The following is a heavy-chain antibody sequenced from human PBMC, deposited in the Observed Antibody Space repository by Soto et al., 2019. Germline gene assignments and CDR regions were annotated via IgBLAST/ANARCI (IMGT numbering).Heavy chain of an antibody. D-gene: IGHD5-12*01. CDR2: IYTSGST. Sequence: WETLSLTCTVSGGTISSYDWSWIRQPAGKGLEWIGRIYTSGSTNYNPSLKSRVTMSVDTSKNQFSLKLSSVTAADTAVYYCARGFDGYTGNYYYGMDVWGQGTTVTVSS. J-gene: IGHJ6*02. CDR1: GGTISSYD. CDR3: ARGFDGYTGNYYYGMDV. V-gene: IGHV4-4*07.